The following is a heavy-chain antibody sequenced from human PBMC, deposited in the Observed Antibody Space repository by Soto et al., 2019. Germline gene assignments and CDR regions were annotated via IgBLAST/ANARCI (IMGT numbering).Heavy chain of an antibody. V-gene: IGHV4-39*07. CDR1: GDSITSNSYF. D-gene: IGHD5-12*01. J-gene: IGHJ4*02. CDR2: IYYSGTT. Sequence: PSETLSLTCTVSGDSITSNSYFWAWIRQPPGKGLEWIGSIYYSGTTYYNPSLKSRVTISVDRSKNQFSLKLSSVTAADTAVYYCARGHRDGYRSGSLDSWGQGTLVTVSS. CDR3: ARGHRDGYRSGSLDS.